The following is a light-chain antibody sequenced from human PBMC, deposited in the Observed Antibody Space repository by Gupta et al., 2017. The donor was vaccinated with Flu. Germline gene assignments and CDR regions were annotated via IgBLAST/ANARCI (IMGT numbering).Light chain of an antibody. CDR3: QHYGSSPRYS. Sequence: EIVLTQSPGTLSLAPGERATLSCRASQSVSSSYVAWYQQKPGQAPRLLIYGASSRATGIPDRCSGSGSGTDFTLTISRLQPEDFAVYYCQHYGSSPRYSFGQGTKLEIK. CDR1: QSVSSSY. J-gene: IGKJ2*03. V-gene: IGKV3-20*01. CDR2: GAS.